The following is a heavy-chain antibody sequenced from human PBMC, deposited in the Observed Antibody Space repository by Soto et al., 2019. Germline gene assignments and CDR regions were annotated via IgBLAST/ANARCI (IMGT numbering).Heavy chain of an antibody. V-gene: IGHV1-3*01. CDR1: GYTFIRSA. CDR3: AREKYGGYFDY. J-gene: IGHJ4*02. Sequence: GASVKVSCKASGYTFIRSAMHWVRQAPGQRLEWMGWINVANGNTKYSQKFQGRVTITRDTSATTAYMELSSLRSEDTAVYYCAREKYGGYFDYWGQGTLVTVSS. D-gene: IGHD2-8*01. CDR2: INVANGNT.